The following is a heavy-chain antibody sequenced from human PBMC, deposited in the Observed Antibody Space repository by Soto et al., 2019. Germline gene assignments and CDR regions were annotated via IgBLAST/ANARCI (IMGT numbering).Heavy chain of an antibody. CDR3: ARDLGWAFDY. Sequence: EVQLVESGGGLVQPGGSLRLSCAASGFTFSTFSMNWVRQAPVRGLEWIAYFGGDSRPISYADSVKGRFTISRDNAKNSLYLQMDSLRDEDTAVYYCARDLGWAFDYWGQGTLVTVSS. V-gene: IGHV3-48*02. CDR2: FGGDSRPI. D-gene: IGHD6-19*01. CDR1: GFTFSTFS. J-gene: IGHJ4*02.